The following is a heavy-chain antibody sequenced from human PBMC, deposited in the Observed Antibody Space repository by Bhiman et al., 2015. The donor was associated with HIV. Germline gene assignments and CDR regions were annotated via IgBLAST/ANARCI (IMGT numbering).Heavy chain of an antibody. CDR1: GFTFSSYE. CDR3: ARDIEPYGSGSYPLVDAFDI. D-gene: IGHD3-10*01. J-gene: IGHJ3*02. CDR2: ISSSGSTI. Sequence: EVQLVESGGGLVQPGGSLRLSCAASGFTFSSYEMNWVRQAPGKGLEWVSYISSSGSTIYYADSVKGRFTISRDNAKNSLYLQMNSLRAEDTAVYYCARDIEPYGSGSYPLVDAFDIWGQGTMVTVSS. V-gene: IGHV3-48*03.